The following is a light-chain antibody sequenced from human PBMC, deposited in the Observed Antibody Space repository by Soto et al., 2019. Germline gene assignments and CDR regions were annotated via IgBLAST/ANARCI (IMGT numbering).Light chain of an antibody. CDR2: DAS. Sequence: EIVLTQSPAALSLSPGERATLSCRASQSVSSYLAWYQQKPGQAPRLLIYDASNRATGIPARFSGSGSGTDFTLTISSLEPEDFAVYYCQQRSNWHQAITFGQGTRLEIK. CDR3: QQRSNWHQAIT. J-gene: IGKJ5*01. V-gene: IGKV3-11*01. CDR1: QSVSSY.